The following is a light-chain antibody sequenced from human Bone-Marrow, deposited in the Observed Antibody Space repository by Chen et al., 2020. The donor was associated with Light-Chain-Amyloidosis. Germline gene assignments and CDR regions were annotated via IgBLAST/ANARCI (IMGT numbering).Light chain of an antibody. J-gene: IGLJ3*02. V-gene: IGLV6-57*01. CDR1: SGSIATNY. CDR2: EDD. Sequence: NFMLTQPHSVSESPGKTVIISCTLSSGSIATNYVQWYQQRPGSSPTTVISEDDQSPSGVPERFSGSIDRSSNSASLTIAGLKTEDEADYYCQSYQGSSQGVFGGGTKLTVL. CDR3: QSYQGSSQGV.